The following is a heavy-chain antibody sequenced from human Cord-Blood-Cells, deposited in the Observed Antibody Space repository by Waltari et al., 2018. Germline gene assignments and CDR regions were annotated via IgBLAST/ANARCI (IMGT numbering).Heavy chain of an antibody. CDR1: GYTFTGYY. Sequence: KASGYTFTGYYMHWVRQAPGQGLEWMGRINPNSGGTNYAQKFQGRVTMTRDTSISTAYMELSRLRSDDTAVYYCARGNWGSGVVDYWGQGTLVTVSS. CDR3: ARGNWGSGVVDY. CDR2: INPNSGGT. V-gene: IGHV1-2*06. D-gene: IGHD7-27*01. J-gene: IGHJ4*02.